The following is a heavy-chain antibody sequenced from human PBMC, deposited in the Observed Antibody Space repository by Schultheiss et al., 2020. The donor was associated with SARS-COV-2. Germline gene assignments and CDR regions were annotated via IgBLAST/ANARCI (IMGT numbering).Heavy chain of an antibody. CDR3: ATPLALGYCSSGSCYGY. CDR2: FDPEDGET. J-gene: IGHJ4*02. D-gene: IGHD2-15*01. Sequence: ASVKVSCKVSGYTLTELSMHWVRQAPGKGLEWMGGFDPEDGETIYAQKFQGRVTMTEDTSTDTAYMELSSLRSEDTAVYYCATPLALGYCSSGSCYGYWGQGTLVTVSS. CDR1: GYTLTELS. V-gene: IGHV1-24*01.